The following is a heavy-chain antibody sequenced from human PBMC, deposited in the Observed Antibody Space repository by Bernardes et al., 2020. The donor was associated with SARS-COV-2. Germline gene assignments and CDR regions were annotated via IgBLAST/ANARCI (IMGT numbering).Heavy chain of an antibody. CDR1: GFTFSSYS. D-gene: IGHD3-10*01. Sequence: GGSLRLSCAASGFTFSSYSMNWVRQAPGKGLEWVSSISSSSSYIYYADSVKGRFTISRDNAKNSLYLQMNSLRAEDTAVYYCAREGRSESGIRDPFDPWGQGTLVTVSS. J-gene: IGHJ5*02. CDR2: ISSSSSYI. CDR3: AREGRSESGIRDPFDP. V-gene: IGHV3-21*01.